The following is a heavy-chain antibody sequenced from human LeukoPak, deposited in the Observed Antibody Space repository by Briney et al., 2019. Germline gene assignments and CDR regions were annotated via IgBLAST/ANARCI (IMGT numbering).Heavy chain of an antibody. CDR3: TTDHSSCNY. CDR2: IKSKTDGGTT. D-gene: IGHD3-22*01. Sequence: GGSLRLSCAASGFTFSNAWMSWVRQAPGKGLEWVDRIKSKTDGGTTDYAAPAKGRFTISRDDSKNTLYLQMNSLKTEDTAVYYCTTDHSSCNYWGQGTLVTVSS. CDR1: GFTFSNAW. V-gene: IGHV3-15*01. J-gene: IGHJ4*02.